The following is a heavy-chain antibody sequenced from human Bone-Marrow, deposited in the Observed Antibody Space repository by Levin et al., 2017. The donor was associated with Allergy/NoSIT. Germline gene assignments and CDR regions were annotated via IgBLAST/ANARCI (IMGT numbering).Heavy chain of an antibody. Sequence: SETLSLTCVVYGGSFNGYSWTWIRQTPGKGLEWIGEIIHTGGTHYNPSLKSRVTISLDMSKNKFSLRVRSVTAADTAVYFCARRGPGYYYAMDVWGQGTTVTVSS. J-gene: IGHJ6*02. V-gene: IGHV4-34*12. CDR2: IIHTGGT. CDR1: GGSFNGYS. D-gene: IGHD3-9*01. CDR3: ARRGPGYYYAMDV.